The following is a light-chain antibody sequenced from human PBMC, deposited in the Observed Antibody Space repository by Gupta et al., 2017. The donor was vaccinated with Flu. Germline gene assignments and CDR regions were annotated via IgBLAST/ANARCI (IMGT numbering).Light chain of an antibody. CDR1: AVPKEF. CDR2: KDT. V-gene: IGLV3-25*03. CDR3: QSADSSDVV. Sequence: REQTDRRTCSGDAVPKEFAQWYQQKPGQAPLLVIYKDTERPSGIPERFSGSSSGTTVTLTISGVQAEDEADYYCQSADSSDVVFGGGTKLTVL. J-gene: IGLJ2*01.